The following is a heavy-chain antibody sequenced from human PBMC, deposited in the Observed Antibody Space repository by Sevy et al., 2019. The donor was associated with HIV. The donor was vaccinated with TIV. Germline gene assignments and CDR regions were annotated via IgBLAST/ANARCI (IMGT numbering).Heavy chain of an antibody. CDR2: IYYSGST. CDR1: GGSISSGDYY. J-gene: IGHJ4*02. V-gene: IGHV4-30-4*01. D-gene: IGHD2-2*02. Sequence: SETLSLTCTVSGGSISSGDYYWSWIRQPPGKGLEWIGYIYYSGSTYYNPSLKSRVTISVDTSKNQFSLNLSSVTAADTAVYYCARGGGDHFVPAAIRDWGQGTLVTVSS. CDR3: ARGGGDHFVPAAIRD.